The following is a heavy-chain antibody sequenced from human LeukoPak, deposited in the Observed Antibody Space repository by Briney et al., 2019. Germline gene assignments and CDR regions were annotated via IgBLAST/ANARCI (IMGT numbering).Heavy chain of an antibody. CDR1: GGSFSGYY. CDR2: INHSGST. V-gene: IGHV4-34*01. Sequence: SETLSLTCAVYGGSFSGYYWSWIRQPPGKGLEWIGEINHSGSTNYNPSLKSRVTISVDTSKNQFSLKLSSVTAADTAVYYCARTPYYYDSSGYRNWFDPWGQGTLVTVSS. J-gene: IGHJ5*02. CDR3: ARTPYYYDSSGYRNWFDP. D-gene: IGHD3-22*01.